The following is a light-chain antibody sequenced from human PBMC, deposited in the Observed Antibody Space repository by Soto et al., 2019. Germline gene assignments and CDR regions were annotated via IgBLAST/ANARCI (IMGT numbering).Light chain of an antibody. CDR2: GAS. V-gene: IGKV3-20*01. CDR3: QVYRNSPLYT. J-gene: IGKJ2*01. CDR1: QSVSNNA. Sequence: EIVLTQCPGTLSLFPGERATLSCRASQSVSNNALAWYQQKPGQAPRLLIYGASNRATGIPDVFSGSGSGTDFTLTIRRLAAEECAVYYCQVYRNSPLYTFGQVTRLEIK.